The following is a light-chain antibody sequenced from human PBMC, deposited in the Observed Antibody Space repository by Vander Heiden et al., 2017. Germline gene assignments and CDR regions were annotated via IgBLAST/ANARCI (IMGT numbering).Light chain of an antibody. CDR2: AAS. V-gene: IGKV1-17*01. CDR1: QGIRNA. Sequence: DIQMTQSPSSLSASVGDRVTITCRASQGIRNALGSYQQKPGKAPKRLLYAASSSQSLVPSTSSVSASVTAFTLTISSLPPEAFTTYYCRQHNSYPYTFRQGTKLEIK. CDR3: RQHNSYPYT. J-gene: IGKJ2*01.